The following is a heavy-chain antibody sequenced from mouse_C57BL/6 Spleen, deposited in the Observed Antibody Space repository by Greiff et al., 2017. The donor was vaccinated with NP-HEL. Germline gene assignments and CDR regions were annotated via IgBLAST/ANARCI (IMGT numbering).Heavy chain of an antibody. J-gene: IGHJ3*01. Sequence: VQLQQSGPELVKPGASVKIPCKASGYTFTDYYMDWVKQSHGKSLEWIGDINPNNGGTIYNQKFKGKATLTADKSSSTAYMERRSLTSEDTAVYYCARDDGSRGNWFAYWGQGTLLTVSA. D-gene: IGHD1-1*01. CDR1: GYTFTDYY. V-gene: IGHV1-18*01. CDR2: INPNNGGT. CDR3: ARDDGSRGNWFAY.